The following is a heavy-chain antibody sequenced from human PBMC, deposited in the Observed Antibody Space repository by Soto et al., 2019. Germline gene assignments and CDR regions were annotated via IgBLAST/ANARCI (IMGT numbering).Heavy chain of an antibody. CDR2: ISAYNGNT. D-gene: IGHD6-19*01. CDR3: ARELGSGWYQPQGSFDY. CDR1: GYTFTSYG. Sequence: QVQLVQSGAEVKKPGASVKVSCKASGYTFTSYGISWVRQAPGQGLEWMGWISAYNGNTNYAQKLQGRVTMTTDTPTSKAYMELRSLRSDDTAVYYCARELGSGWYQPQGSFDYWGQGTLVTVSS. V-gene: IGHV1-18*01. J-gene: IGHJ4*02.